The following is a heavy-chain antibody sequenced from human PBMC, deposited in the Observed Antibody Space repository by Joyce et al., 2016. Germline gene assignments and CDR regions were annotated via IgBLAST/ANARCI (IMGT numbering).Heavy chain of an antibody. CDR2: IKQDGSAQ. Sequence: EVQLVESGGGLVQPGGSLRLSCAGSGFTFSSYWMGWVRQAPGKALEGVTNIKQDGSAQYYVDSVEGRFSISRDNAKNSLSLKMSSLGDEDTAVYYCARERVSGRTWMQPQYVFGSWGHETSVTVSS. V-gene: IGHV3-7*03. J-gene: IGHJ3*02. D-gene: IGHD5-18*01. CDR1: GFTFSSYW. CDR3: ARERVSGRTWMQPQYVFGS.